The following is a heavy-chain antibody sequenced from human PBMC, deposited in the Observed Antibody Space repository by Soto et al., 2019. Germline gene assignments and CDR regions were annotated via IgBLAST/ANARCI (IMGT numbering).Heavy chain of an antibody. Sequence: QVQLVESGGGLVKPGGSLRLSCAASGFSFSNYFMTWIRQAPGRGLEWVSYISNGGDVIHYADSVKGRFTISRDNVEKLLYLQMNSLRVEDTAVYYCAKEIWYPDLWGRGTLVTVSS. V-gene: IGHV3-11*01. CDR2: ISNGGDVI. CDR1: GFSFSNYF. J-gene: IGHJ2*01. CDR3: AKEIWYPDL. D-gene: IGHD6-13*01.